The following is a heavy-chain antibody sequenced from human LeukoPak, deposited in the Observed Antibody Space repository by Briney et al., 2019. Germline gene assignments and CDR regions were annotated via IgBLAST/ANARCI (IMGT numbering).Heavy chain of an antibody. J-gene: IGHJ6*03. CDR3: AREGGRYYYDSSGYYLDV. V-gene: IGHV1-18*03. Sequence: ASVRVSCKTSGYTFINYGINWVRQAPGQGLEWMGRISTYNGNTNYAQEFQGRVTITRDTSASTAYMELSSLRSEDMAVYYCAREGGRYYYDSSGYYLDVWGKGTTVTISS. CDR1: GYTFINYG. D-gene: IGHD3-22*01. CDR2: ISTYNGNT.